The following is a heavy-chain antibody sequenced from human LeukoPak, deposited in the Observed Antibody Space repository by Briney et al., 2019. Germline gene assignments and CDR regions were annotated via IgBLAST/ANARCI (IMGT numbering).Heavy chain of an antibody. CDR1: GYTFTSYG. CDR3: AREGGYSGYDFQYGMDV. Sequence: ASVKVSCKASGYTFTSYGISWVRQAPGQGLEWMGRISAYNGNTNYAQKLQGRVTMTTDTSTSTAYMELRSLRSDDTAVYYCAREGGYSGYDFQYGMDVWGQGTTVTVSS. CDR2: ISAYNGNT. J-gene: IGHJ6*02. V-gene: IGHV1-18*01. D-gene: IGHD5-12*01.